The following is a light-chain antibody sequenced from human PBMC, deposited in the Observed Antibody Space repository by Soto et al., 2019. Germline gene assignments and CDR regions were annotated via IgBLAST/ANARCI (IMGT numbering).Light chain of an antibody. V-gene: IGKV3-20*01. CDR1: QSVSSSY. CDR2: GAS. CDR3: QHYGSSPTT. J-gene: IGKJ1*01. Sequence: EIVLTQSPGTLSLSPGERATLSCRASQSVSSSYLAWYQQKPGQAPRLLIYGASSRATGVPDRFRGSGSGTDFTLTISRLEPEDFAVYYCQHYGSSPTTFGQGTKVDIK.